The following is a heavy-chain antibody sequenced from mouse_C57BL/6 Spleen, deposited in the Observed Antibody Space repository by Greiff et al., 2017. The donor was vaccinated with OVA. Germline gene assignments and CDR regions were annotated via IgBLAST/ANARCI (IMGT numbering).Heavy chain of an antibody. J-gene: IGHJ3*01. CDR3: ARKEGDPAWFAY. CDR1: GYTFTDYY. CDR2: INPYNGGT. V-gene: IGHV1-19*01. Sequence: VQLQQSGPVLVKPGASVKMSCKASGYTFTDYYMNWVKQSHGKSLEWIGVINPYNGGTSYNQKFKGKATLTVDKSSSTAYMELNSLTSEDSAVYYCARKEGDPAWFAYWGQGTLVTVSA.